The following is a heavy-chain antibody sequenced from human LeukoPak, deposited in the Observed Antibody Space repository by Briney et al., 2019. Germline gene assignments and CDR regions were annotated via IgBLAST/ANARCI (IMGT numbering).Heavy chain of an antibody. CDR1: GFTFADYA. CDR2: IRGDGGST. D-gene: IGHD5-12*01. CDR3: ANNKRYNGCDALDY. V-gene: IGHV3-43*02. Sequence: GGSLRLSCAASGFTFADYAMHWVRQAPGKGLEWLSPIRGDGGSTYYADSVKGRFTISRDKSKNSLYLQMNRLRTEDTALYYCANNKRYNGCDALDYWGQGTPVTVSS. J-gene: IGHJ4*02.